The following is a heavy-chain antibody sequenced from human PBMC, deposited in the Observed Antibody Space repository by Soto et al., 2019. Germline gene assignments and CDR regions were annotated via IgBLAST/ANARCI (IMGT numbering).Heavy chain of an antibody. Sequence: SETLSLTCTVSGGTITSDDYHWTWIRQPPWKGLEWIGFIYYSGTYYNPSLRGRVTISVDTSKNEFSLKLSSVTAADTAVYYCARDLAYCASGSCYAKWGSWGQGXLVTVSS. V-gene: IGHV4-30-4*01. CDR2: IYYSGT. CDR1: GGTITSDDYH. J-gene: IGHJ4*02. D-gene: IGHD2-15*01. CDR3: ARDLAYCASGSCYAKWGS.